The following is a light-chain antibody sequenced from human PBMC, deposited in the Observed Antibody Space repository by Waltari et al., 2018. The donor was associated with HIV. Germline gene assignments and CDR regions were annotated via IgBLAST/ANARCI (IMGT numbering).Light chain of an antibody. Sequence: QSVLTQPPSVSGAPGQRVTISCTGSSSNIGAGYDVHWYQQLPGTAPKVLIYGNSHRPSGVPDRFSDSKSGTSASLAITGLQAEDEADYYCQSYDSNLSGATVFGTGTKVTVL. J-gene: IGLJ1*01. CDR1: SSNIGAGYD. CDR2: GNS. CDR3: QSYDSNLSGATV. V-gene: IGLV1-40*01.